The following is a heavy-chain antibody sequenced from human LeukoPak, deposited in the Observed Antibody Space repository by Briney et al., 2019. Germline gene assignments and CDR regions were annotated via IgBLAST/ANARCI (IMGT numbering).Heavy chain of an antibody. Sequence: PGGSLRLSCAASGFTFDDYAMHWVRQAPGEGLEWVSGISWNSGSIGYADSVKGRFTISRGNAKNSLYLQMNSLRAEDTALYYCAKDDDSSGSLDYWGQGTLVTVSS. V-gene: IGHV3-9*01. J-gene: IGHJ4*02. CDR2: ISWNSGSI. D-gene: IGHD6-19*01. CDR3: AKDDDSSGSLDY. CDR1: GFTFDDYA.